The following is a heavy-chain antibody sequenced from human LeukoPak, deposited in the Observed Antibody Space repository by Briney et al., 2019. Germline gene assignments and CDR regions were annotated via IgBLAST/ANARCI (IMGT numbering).Heavy chain of an antibody. J-gene: IGHJ5*02. D-gene: IGHD6-19*01. Sequence: WETLSLTCTVSGSSISSYYWGWIRQPPGKGLEWIGYIYYSGSTNYNPSLKSRVTISVDTSKNQFSLKLSSVTAADTAVYYCARDPGYSSGWYWFDPWGQGTLVTVSS. CDR3: ARDPGYSSGWYWFDP. CDR1: GSSISSYY. V-gene: IGHV4-59*01. CDR2: IYYSGST.